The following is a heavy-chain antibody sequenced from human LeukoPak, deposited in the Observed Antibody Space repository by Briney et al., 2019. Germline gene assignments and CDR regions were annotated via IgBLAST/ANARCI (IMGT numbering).Heavy chain of an antibody. CDR1: GFTFSSYA. D-gene: IGHD4-23*01. J-gene: IGHJ4*02. CDR3: AKVYSRDYGGNSFFDY. CDR2: ISGSGVGT. Sequence: GGSLRLSCAASGFTFSSYAMSWVRQAPGKGLEWVSLISGSGVGTYYADSVKGRFTISRDNSKNTLYLQMNSLRAEDTAVYYCAKVYSRDYGGNSFFDYWSQGTLVTVSS. V-gene: IGHV3-23*01.